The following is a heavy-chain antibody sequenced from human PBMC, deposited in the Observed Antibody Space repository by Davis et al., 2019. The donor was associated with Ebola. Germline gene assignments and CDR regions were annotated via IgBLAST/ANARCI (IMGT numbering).Heavy chain of an antibody. D-gene: IGHD1-26*01. CDR2: IIPIFGTA. J-gene: IGHJ6*03. CDR1: GGTFSSYA. V-gene: IGHV1-69*13. Sequence: SVKVSCKASGGTFSSYAISWVRQAPGQGLEWMGGIIPIFGTANYAQKFQGRVTITADESTSTAYMELSSLRSEDTAVYYCATDLWVVGRGYYYYMDVWGQGTTVTVSS. CDR3: ATDLWVVGRGYYYYMDV.